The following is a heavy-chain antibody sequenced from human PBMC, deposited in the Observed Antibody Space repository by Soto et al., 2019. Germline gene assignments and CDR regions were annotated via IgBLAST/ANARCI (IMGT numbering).Heavy chain of an antibody. V-gene: IGHV1-3*01. J-gene: IGHJ6*02. CDR2: INAGNGNT. Sequence: GQRLEWMGWINAGNGNTKYSQKFQGRVTITRDTSASTAYMELSSLRSEDTAVYYCARDQVYFNAKSRYRACGMVAWG. D-gene: IGHD3-9*01. CDR3: ARDQVYFNAKSRYRACGMVA.